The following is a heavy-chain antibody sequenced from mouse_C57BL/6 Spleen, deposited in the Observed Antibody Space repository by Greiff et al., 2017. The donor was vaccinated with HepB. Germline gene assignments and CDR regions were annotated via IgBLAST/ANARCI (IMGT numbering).Heavy chain of an antibody. J-gene: IGHJ2*01. Sequence: QVQLQQPGAELVKPGASVKLSCKASGYTFTSYWMHWVKQRPGQGLEWIGMIHPNSGSTNYNEKFKSKATLTVDKSSSPAYMQLSSLTSEDSAVYYCASTTVVAPHFDYWGQGTTLTVSS. CDR1: GYTFTSYW. V-gene: IGHV1-64*01. D-gene: IGHD1-1*01. CDR3: ASTTVVAPHFDY. CDR2: IHPNSGST.